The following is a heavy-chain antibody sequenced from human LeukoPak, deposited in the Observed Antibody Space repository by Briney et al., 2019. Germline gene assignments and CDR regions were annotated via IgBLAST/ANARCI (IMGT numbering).Heavy chain of an antibody. J-gene: IGHJ6*03. CDR3: ARDGSWGDYQFYFYMDV. CDR1: GFTFRTFA. CDR2: ISASGHYI. D-gene: IGHD2-2*01. V-gene: IGHV3-23*01. Sequence: GGSLRLSCEVSGFTFRTFAMSWVRQAPGKGLEWLSGISASGHYIYHADSVKGRFTISRDNSKNTLYIEINSLRVEDTAVYYCARDGSWGDYQFYFYMDVWGKGTTVTVSS.